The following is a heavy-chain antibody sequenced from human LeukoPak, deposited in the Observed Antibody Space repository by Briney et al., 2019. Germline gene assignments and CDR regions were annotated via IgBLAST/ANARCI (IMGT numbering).Heavy chain of an antibody. CDR3: ARAVVVIAPPDY. CDR1: GGSFSGYY. J-gene: IGHJ4*02. CDR2: INHSGST. V-gene: IGHV4-34*01. Sequence: PSETLSLTCAVYGGSFSGYYWSWIRQPPGKGPEWIGEINHSGSTNYNPSLKSRVTISVDTSKNQFSLKLSSVTAADTAVYYCARAVVVIAPPDYWGQGTLVTVSS. D-gene: IGHD2-21*01.